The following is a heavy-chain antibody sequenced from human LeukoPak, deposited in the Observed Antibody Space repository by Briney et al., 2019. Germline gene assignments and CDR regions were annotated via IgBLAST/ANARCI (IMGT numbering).Heavy chain of an antibody. CDR3: AKGELLGYCSSTSCTDTYFDY. Sequence: GGSLRLSCAASGFTFSNYGMHWVRQAPGKGLEWVAVISYDGSNKYYADSVKGRFTVSRDNSKHTLFLQMNSLRADDTAVYYCAKGELLGYCSSTSCTDTYFDYWGQGTLVTVSS. V-gene: IGHV3-30*18. J-gene: IGHJ4*02. D-gene: IGHD2-2*01. CDR1: GFTFSNYG. CDR2: ISYDGSNK.